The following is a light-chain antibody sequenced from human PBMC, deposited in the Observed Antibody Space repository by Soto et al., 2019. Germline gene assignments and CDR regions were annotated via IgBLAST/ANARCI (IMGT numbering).Light chain of an antibody. CDR3: MQGTHWPYT. V-gene: IGKV2-30*02. CDR2: KVS. J-gene: IGKJ2*01. Sequence: DVVMTQSPLSLPVTLGQPASISCRSTQSLVHSDGNTHLNWFQQRPGQSPRRLICKVSNRESGGPDRFSGSASGTDFTLKISRVEAEDVGVYYCMQGTHWPYTFGQGTKLEIK. CDR1: QSLVHSDGNTH.